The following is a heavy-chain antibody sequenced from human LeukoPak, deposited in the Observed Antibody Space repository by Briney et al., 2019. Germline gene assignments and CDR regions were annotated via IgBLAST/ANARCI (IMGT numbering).Heavy chain of an antibody. J-gene: IGHJ5*02. Sequence: SETLSLTCAVSGVSISSSNWWSWVRQPPGEGLEWIGEIYHSGSTNYNPSLKSRVTISVDKSKNQFSLKLSSVTAADTAVYYCAHSTPGTWFDPWGQGTLVTVSS. CDR1: GVSISSSNW. CDR3: AHSTPGTWFDP. D-gene: IGHD1-14*01. V-gene: IGHV4-4*02. CDR2: IYHSGST.